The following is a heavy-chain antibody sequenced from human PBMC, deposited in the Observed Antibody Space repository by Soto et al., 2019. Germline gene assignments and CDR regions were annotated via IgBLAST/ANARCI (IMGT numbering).Heavy chain of an antibody. CDR3: ARIAAVFGVVIKEGDDGMDV. Sequence: QVQLQESGPGLVKPSQTLSLTCTVSGGSISSGGYYWSWIRQHPGKGLEWIGYIYSRGSTYYNPALKARVTLSVVTSKNHYYLQLSSVTATDTAVYYSARIAAVFGVVIKEGDDGMDVWGQGTTVTVSS. J-gene: IGHJ6*02. D-gene: IGHD3-3*01. CDR2: IYSRGST. V-gene: IGHV4-31*03. CDR1: GGSISSGGYY.